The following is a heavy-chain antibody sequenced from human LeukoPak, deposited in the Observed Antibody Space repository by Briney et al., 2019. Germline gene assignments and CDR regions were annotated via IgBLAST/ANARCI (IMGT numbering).Heavy chain of an antibody. CDR2: IKSKTDGGTT. V-gene: IGHV3-15*01. J-gene: IGHJ5*02. Sequence: GGSLRLSCAASGFTFSNAWMSWVRQAPGKGLEWVGRIKSKTDGGTTDYAAPVKGRFTISRDDSKNTLYLHMNSLKTEDTAVYYCTRGRYCSSTSCSPNWFDPWGQGTLVTVSS. CDR3: TRGRYCSSTSCSPNWFDP. CDR1: GFTFSNAW. D-gene: IGHD2-2*01.